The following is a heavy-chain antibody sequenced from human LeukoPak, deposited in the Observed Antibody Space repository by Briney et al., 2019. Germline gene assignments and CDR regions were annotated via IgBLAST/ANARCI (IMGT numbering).Heavy chain of an antibody. CDR1: GESFSGYY. CDR2: INHSGST. D-gene: IGHD3-9*01. CDR3: ALTYYDILTGSPFDY. Sequence: PSETLSLTCAVYGESFSGYYWSWIRQPPGKGLEWIGEINHSGSTNHNPSLKSRVTISVDTSKNQFSLKLSSVTAADTAVYYCALTYYDILTGSPFDYWGQGTLITVSS. J-gene: IGHJ4*02. V-gene: IGHV4-34*01.